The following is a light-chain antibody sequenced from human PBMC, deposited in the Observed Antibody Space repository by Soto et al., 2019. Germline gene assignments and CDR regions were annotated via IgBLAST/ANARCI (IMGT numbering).Light chain of an antibody. CDR3: SSFAGNNNLV. CDR1: SSDVGGYNY. V-gene: IGLV2-8*01. J-gene: IGLJ2*01. CDR2: EVS. Sequence: QSALTRPPSASGSPGQSVTISCTGTSSDVGGYNYVSWYQQHPGKAPKLMISEVSKRPSGVPDRFSGSKSGNTASLTVSGLQAEDEADYYCSSFAGNNNLVFGGGTKLTVL.